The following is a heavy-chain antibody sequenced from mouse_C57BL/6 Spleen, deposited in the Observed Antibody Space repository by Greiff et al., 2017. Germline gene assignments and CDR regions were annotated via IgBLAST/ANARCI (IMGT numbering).Heavy chain of an antibody. CDR2: IDPNSGGT. CDR3: ARWVKGYDDGAYYAMDY. CDR1: GYTFTSYW. V-gene: IGHV1-72*01. Sequence: VQLQQPGAELVKPGASVKLSCKASGYTFTSYWMHWVKQRPGRGLEWIGRIDPNSGGTKSNEKFKSKATLTVDKPSSTAYMQLSSLTSEDSAVYYCARWVKGYDDGAYYAMDYWVQGTSVTVSS. J-gene: IGHJ4*01. D-gene: IGHD2-2*01.